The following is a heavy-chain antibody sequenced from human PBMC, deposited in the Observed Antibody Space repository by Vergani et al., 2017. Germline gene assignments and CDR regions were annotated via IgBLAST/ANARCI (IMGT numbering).Heavy chain of an antibody. D-gene: IGHD4-17*01. J-gene: IGHJ4*02. CDR3: ARDLGDYGDYVETDYFDY. CDR1: GDSVSSNSAA. CDR2: TYYRSKWYN. V-gene: IGHV6-1*01. Sequence: QVQLQQSGPGLVKPSQTLSLTCAISGDSVSSNSAAWNWIRQSPSRGLEWLGRTYYRSKWYNDYAVSVKSRITINPDTSKNQFSLQLNSVTPEDTAVYCCARDLGDYGDYVETDYFDYWGQGTLVTVSS.